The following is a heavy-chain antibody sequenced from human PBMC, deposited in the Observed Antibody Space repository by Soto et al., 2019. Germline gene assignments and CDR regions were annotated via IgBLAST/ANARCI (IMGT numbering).Heavy chain of an antibody. Sequence: QVQLVESGGGVVQPGRSLRLSCAASGFTFSSYAMHWVRQAPGKGLEWVAVISYDGSNKYYADSVKGRFTISRDNSKNTLYLQMNSLRAEDTAVYYCARGSYWNYVYYYYGMDVW. CDR1: GFTFSSYA. J-gene: IGHJ6*01. V-gene: IGHV3-30-3*01. D-gene: IGHD1-7*01. CDR2: ISYDGSNK. CDR3: ARGSYWNYVYYYYGMDV.